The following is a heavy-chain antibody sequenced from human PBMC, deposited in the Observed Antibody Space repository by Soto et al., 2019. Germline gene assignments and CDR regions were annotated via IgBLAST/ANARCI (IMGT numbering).Heavy chain of an antibody. D-gene: IGHD2-15*01. J-gene: IGHJ6*02. CDR1: GGSISSSNW. Sequence: QVQLLESGPGLVKPSGTLSLTCAVSGGSISSSNWWSWVRQPPGKGLEWIGEIYHSGSTNYNPSLKSRVTISVDKSKNQFSLKLSSVTAADTAVYYCARVRKDIVVVVDSYGMDVWGQGTTVTVSS. V-gene: IGHV4-4*02. CDR3: ARVRKDIVVVVDSYGMDV. CDR2: IYHSGST.